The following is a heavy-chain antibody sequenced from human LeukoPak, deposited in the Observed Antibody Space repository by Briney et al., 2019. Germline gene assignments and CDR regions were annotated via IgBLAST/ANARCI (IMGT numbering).Heavy chain of an antibody. CDR1: GFTFSSYS. Sequence: GGSLRLSCAASGFTFSSYSMNWVRQAPGKGLEWVSTVSSSGGTTYYTDSVKGRFTISRDNSKNTLYLQMSSLRVEDTAVYYCAKSGTVAGTPQHWGQGTLVTVSS. CDR3: AKSGTVAGTPQH. D-gene: IGHD6-19*01. J-gene: IGHJ1*01. CDR2: VSSSGGTT. V-gene: IGHV3-23*01.